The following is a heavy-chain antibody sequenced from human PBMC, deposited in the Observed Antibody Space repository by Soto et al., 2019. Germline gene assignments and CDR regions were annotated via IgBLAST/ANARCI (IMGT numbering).Heavy chain of an antibody. V-gene: IGHV4-61*08. J-gene: IGHJ4*02. CDR1: GGSVSSGGYY. D-gene: IGHD5-18*01. Sequence: KPSETLSLTCTVSGGSVSSGGYYWNWIRQPPGKGLEWIGYIYYSGSTYYNPSLKSRVTISVDTSKNQFSLKLSSVTAADTAVYYCARDTPRGYSYGSFDYWGQGTLVTVSS. CDR2: IYYSGST. CDR3: ARDTPRGYSYGSFDY.